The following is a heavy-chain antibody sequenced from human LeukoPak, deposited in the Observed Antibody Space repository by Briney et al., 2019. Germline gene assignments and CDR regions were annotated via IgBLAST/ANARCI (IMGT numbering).Heavy chain of an antibody. CDR3: ARLIDGYNSAPFDY. D-gene: IGHD5-24*01. Sequence: GESLKISCKGSGYNFTSYWISWVRQMPGKGREWMGRIDPSDSYTNYSPSFQGHVTISADKSISTAYLQWSSLKASDTAMYYCARLIDGYNSAPFDYWGQGALVTVSS. J-gene: IGHJ4*02. CDR2: IDPSDSYT. V-gene: IGHV5-10-1*01. CDR1: GYNFTSYW.